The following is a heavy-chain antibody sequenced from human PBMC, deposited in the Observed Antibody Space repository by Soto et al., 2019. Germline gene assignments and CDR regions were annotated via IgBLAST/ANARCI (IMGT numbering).Heavy chain of an antibody. D-gene: IGHD3-10*01. CDR3: TLFPEANYYGSGSYYYYMDS. Sequence: PGGSLRLSCAASGFTFSGSAMHWVRQASGKGLEWVGRIRSKPNSYATAYAASVKGRFTISRDDSKNTAYLQMNSLKTEDTAVYYCTLFPEANYYGSGSYYYYMDSWGKGTTVPVSS. J-gene: IGHJ6*03. V-gene: IGHV3-73*01. CDR2: IRSKPNSYAT. CDR1: GFTFSGSA.